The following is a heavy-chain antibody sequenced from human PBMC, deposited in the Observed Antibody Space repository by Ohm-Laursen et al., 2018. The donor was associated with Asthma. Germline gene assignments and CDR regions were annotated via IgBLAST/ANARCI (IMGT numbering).Heavy chain of an antibody. D-gene: IGHD2-15*01. CDR3: GRKRGSCITSTCYSLDF. CDR2: INSVFATT. J-gene: IGHJ4*02. CDR1: GGTFSNYV. V-gene: IGHV1-69*13. Sequence: SVKVSCNSSGGTFSNYVIGWVRQAPGQGLEWMGGINSVFATTDYGQKFRGRVTITADESTATVYMELSSLRSDDTALYYCGRKRGSCITSTCYSLDFWGQGTLITVSS.